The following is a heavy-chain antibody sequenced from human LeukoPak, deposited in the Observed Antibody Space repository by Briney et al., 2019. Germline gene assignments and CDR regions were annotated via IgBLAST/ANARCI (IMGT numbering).Heavy chain of an antibody. D-gene: IGHD3-22*01. CDR1: GFTFSTYV. CDR2: IGYDGSEI. J-gene: IGHJ4*02. V-gene: IGHV3-30*02. CDR3: AKRGKDSPGYYNYFDS. Sequence: GGSLRLSCATSGFTFSTYVMHWVRQAPGKGLEGVAFIGYDGSEIHYADSVKGRFTISRDNSKNTVHLQMGGLRGEDTAVYYCAKRGKDSPGYYNYFDSWGQGTLVTVSS.